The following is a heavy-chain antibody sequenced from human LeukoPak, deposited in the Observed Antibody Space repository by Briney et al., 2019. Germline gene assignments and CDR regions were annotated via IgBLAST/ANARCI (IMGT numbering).Heavy chain of an antibody. CDR3: ARLYVWGSYRDAFDI. V-gene: IGHV3-13*01. J-gene: IGHJ3*02. CDR2: IGTAGDT. CDR1: GFTFSSYD. D-gene: IGHD3-16*02. Sequence: GGSLRLSCAASGFTFSSYDMHWVRQATGKGLEWVSAIGTAGDTYYPGSVKGRFTISRENAMNSLYLQMNSLRAGDTAVYYCARLYVWGSYRDAFDIWGQGTMVTVSS.